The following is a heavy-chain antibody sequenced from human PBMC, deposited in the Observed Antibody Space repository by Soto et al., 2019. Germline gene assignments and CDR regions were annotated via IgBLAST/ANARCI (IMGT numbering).Heavy chain of an antibody. CDR1: GGTFSSYA. Sequence: ASVKVSCKASGGTFSSYAISWVRQAPGQGLEWMGGIIPIFGTANYAQKFQGRVTITADESTSTAYMELSSLRSEDTAVYYCARESSYDSSSYYYYWGQGTLVTVSS. CDR3: ARESSYDSSSYYYY. J-gene: IGHJ4*02. D-gene: IGHD3-22*01. V-gene: IGHV1-69*13. CDR2: IIPIFGTA.